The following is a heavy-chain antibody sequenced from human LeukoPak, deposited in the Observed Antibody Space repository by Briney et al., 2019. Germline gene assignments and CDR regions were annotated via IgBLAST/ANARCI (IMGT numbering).Heavy chain of an antibody. D-gene: IGHD2-2*01. CDR1: GFTFSTYA. J-gene: IGHJ5*02. Sequence: GGSLKISCAASGFTFSTYAMSWIRQAPGKGLEWVSAISSGGGNTDYADSVKGRFTISRDNSKNTLYLQMNSLRAEDTAVYYCAKDLDGIVVVPAAWGQGTLVTVSS. CDR3: AKDLDGIVVVPAA. V-gene: IGHV3-23*01. CDR2: ISSGGGNT.